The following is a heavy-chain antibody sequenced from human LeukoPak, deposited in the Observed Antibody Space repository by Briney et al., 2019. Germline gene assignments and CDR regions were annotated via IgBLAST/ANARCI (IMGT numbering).Heavy chain of an antibody. V-gene: IGHV4-30-2*01. CDR2: IFHSGDT. J-gene: IGHJ3*01. D-gene: IGHD3-3*01. CDR3: ARAPGAPRGYYAGGFDV. Sequence: PSETLSLTCAVSGGSIISGGYSWSWIRQTPEKGLEWIGHIFHSGDTEYNPSLKSRVAMSLVRSKNQVSLELSSVTAADTAVYYCARAPGAPRGYYAGGFDVWGQGTQVTVSS. CDR1: GGSIISGGYS.